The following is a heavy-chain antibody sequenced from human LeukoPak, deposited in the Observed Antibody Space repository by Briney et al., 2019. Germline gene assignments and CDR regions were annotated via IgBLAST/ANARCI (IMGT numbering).Heavy chain of an antibody. CDR3: ARVQGYCSSTSCTLWVY. D-gene: IGHD2-2*01. CDR2: ICSSSYT. J-gene: IGHJ4*02. Sequence: PGGSLRLSCAASGFTFSDYYMSWVRQAPGKGLEWVSGICSSSYTNYADSVKGRFTISRDNAKNSLYLQMNSLRAEDTAVYYCARVQGYCSSTSCTLWVYWGRGTLLTVSS. V-gene: IGHV3-11*06. CDR1: GFTFSDYY.